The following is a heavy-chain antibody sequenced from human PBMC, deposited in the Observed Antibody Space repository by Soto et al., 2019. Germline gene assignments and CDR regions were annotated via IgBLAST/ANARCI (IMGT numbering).Heavy chain of an antibody. V-gene: IGHV3-30*18. CDR3: AKDPSIYDYDHWGGPDY. CDR1: GFTFSSYG. J-gene: IGHJ4*02. CDR2: ISYDGSNK. Sequence: QVQLVESGGGVVQPGRSLRLSCAASGFTFSSYGMHWVRQAPGKGLEWVAVISYDGSNKYYADSVKGRFTISRDNSKNTLYLQMNSLRAEDTAVYYCAKDPSIYDYDHWGGPDYWGQGTLVTVSS. D-gene: IGHD3-16*01.